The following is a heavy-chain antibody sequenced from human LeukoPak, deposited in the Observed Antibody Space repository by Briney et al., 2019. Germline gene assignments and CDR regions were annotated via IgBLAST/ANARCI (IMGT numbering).Heavy chain of an antibody. CDR1: GYTFTGYY. J-gene: IGHJ4*02. Sequence: ASVKVSCKASGYTFTGYYMHWVRQAPGQGLEWMGRINPNSGGTNYAQKFQGRVTMTRDTSISTAYMKLSRLRSDDTAVYYCARAPFNIAAAGPTAYFDYWGQGTLVTVSS. D-gene: IGHD6-13*01. CDR3: ARAPFNIAAAGPTAYFDY. V-gene: IGHV1-2*06. CDR2: INPNSGGT.